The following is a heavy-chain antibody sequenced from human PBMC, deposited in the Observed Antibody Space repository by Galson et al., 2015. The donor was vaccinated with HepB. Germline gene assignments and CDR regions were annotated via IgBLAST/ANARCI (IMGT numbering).Heavy chain of an antibody. Sequence: SLRLSCAASGFAFSDYYMRWIRQAPGKGLEWVSYISTSHVRTGSSSTSYADSVKGRFTMSRDNAKSSLYLQMNSLRAEDTAVYYCARSSYSNYIDFWGQGTLVTVSS. CDR2: ISTSHVRTGSSST. D-gene: IGHD4-11*01. CDR3: ARSSYSNYIDF. V-gene: IGHV3-11*06. CDR1: GFAFSDYY. J-gene: IGHJ4*02.